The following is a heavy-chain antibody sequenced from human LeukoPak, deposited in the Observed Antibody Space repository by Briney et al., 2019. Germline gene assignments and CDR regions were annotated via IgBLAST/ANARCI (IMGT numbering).Heavy chain of an antibody. J-gene: IGHJ4*02. CDR2: IYYSGST. CDR1: GGSISSYY. CDR3: ARDLRIAAAGPYFDY. Sequence: SETLSLTCTVSGGSISSYYWNWIRQPPGKGLEWIGYIYYSGSTNYNPSLKSRVTISVDTSKNQFSLRLSSVTAADTAVYYCARDLRIAAAGPYFDYWGQGTLVTVSS. D-gene: IGHD6-13*01. V-gene: IGHV4-59*01.